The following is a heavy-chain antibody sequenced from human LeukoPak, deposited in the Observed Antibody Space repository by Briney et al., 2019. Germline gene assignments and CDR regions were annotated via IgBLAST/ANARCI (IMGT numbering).Heavy chain of an antibody. Sequence: ASVKVSCKASGYTFTSYGISWVRQAPGQGLEWMGWISAYNGNTNYAQKLQGRVTMTTDTSTSTAYMELRSLRSDDTAVYYCARDRGSGCYYSPDYYYYGMDVWGKGTTVTVSS. J-gene: IGHJ6*04. CDR3: ARDRGSGCYYSPDYYYYGMDV. CDR2: ISAYNGNT. CDR1: GYTFTSYG. D-gene: IGHD3-10*01. V-gene: IGHV1-18*04.